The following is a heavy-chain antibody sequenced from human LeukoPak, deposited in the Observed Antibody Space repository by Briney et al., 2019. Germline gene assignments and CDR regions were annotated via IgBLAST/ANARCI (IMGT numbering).Heavy chain of an antibody. J-gene: IGHJ6*03. CDR3: ARDGTYYDFWSGYLTYFYYYYMDV. D-gene: IGHD3-3*01. CDR2: INAYNGNT. CDR1: GYTFTSYC. Sequence: ASVKVSCKASGYTFTSYCISWVRQAPGQGLEWMGWINAYNGNTNYAQKLHGRGTMTQQRSTSTAYMELRSLRSDDTDVYYCARDGTYYDFWSGYLTYFYYYYMDVWGKGTTLTVSS. V-gene: IGHV1-18*01.